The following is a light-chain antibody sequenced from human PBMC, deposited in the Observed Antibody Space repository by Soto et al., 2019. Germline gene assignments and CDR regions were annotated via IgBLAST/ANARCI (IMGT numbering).Light chain of an antibody. CDR1: SSNIGSNT. V-gene: IGLV1-44*01. CDR3: AAWDDSLNGLV. Sequence: QSALTQPPSASGTPGQRVTISCSGSSSNIGSNTVNWYQQLPGTAPKLLIYSNKQRPSGVPDRFSGSKSGTSASLAISGLQSEDEADYYCAAWDDSLNGLVFGTGTKVTVL. J-gene: IGLJ1*01. CDR2: SNK.